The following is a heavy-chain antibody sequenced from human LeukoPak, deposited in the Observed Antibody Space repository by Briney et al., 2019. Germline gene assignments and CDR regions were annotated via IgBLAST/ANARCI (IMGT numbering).Heavy chain of an antibody. CDR3: ARAPNPGIAVAGIDY. CDR2: ISAYNGNT. V-gene: IGHV1-18*01. CDR1: GYTFTSYG. D-gene: IGHD6-19*01. J-gene: IGHJ4*02. Sequence: ASVKVSCKASGYTFTSYGISWVRQAPGQGLEWMGWISAYNGNTNYAQKLQGRVTMTTDTSTSQAYMELRSLRSDDTAVYYCARAPNPGIAVAGIDYWGQGTLVTVSS.